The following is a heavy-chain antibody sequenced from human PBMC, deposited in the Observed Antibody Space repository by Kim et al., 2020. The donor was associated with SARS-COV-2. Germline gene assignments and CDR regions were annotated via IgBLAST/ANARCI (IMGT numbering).Heavy chain of an antibody. D-gene: IGHD3-22*01. J-gene: IGHJ3*02. Sequence: KSRVTISVDTSKNQFSLKLSSVTAADTAVYYCARDCYDSSGYYYSDAFDIRGQGTMVTVSS. CDR3: ARDCYDSSGYYYSDAFDI. V-gene: IGHV4-30-2*04.